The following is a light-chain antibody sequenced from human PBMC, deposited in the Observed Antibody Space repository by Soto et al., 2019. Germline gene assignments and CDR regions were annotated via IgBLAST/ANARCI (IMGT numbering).Light chain of an antibody. V-gene: IGKV3D-15*01. CDR1: QSVDND. Sequence: EIVMTQSPATLSVSPGDRATLSCRASQSVDNDLAWYQQKPGQPPRLLIYDASTRATGIPARFSGSQSGTEFTLTISSLLSEDCAVYSCQRYNNWPLTFGGGTKVEIK. CDR2: DAS. J-gene: IGKJ4*01. CDR3: QRYNNWPLT.